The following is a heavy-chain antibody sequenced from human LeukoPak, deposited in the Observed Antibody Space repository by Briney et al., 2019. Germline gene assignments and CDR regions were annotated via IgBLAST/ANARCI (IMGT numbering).Heavy chain of an antibody. V-gene: IGHV7-4-1*02. D-gene: IGHD6-19*01. CDR3: ARAGNYTSGWYDY. Sequence: ASVKLSLNGSGYAFTISAMNWVRQGPGQGLEWMGWINTNTGNRTYAQGFTRRFVFSFDTSVSPAYLQMSSLKAEDAAVYYCARAGNYTSGWYDYWGQGTLVTVSS. J-gene: IGHJ4*02. CDR1: GYAFTISA. CDR2: INTNTGNR.